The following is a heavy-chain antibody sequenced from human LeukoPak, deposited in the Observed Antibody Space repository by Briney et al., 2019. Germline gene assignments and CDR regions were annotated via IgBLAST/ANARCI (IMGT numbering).Heavy chain of an antibody. CDR1: GFTFSDYG. Sequence: GGSLRLSCAASGFTFSDYGMHWVRQAPGNGLEWVAVISYHGNFKYYADSVKGRFTISRDNSNNTVYLQMNGLRGEDTAVYYCAKDVYHSVPMVRGLNYGMDVWGQGTTVTVS. J-gene: IGHJ6*02. CDR3: AKDVYHSVPMVRGLNYGMDV. D-gene: IGHD3-10*01. CDR2: ISYHGNFK. V-gene: IGHV3-30*18.